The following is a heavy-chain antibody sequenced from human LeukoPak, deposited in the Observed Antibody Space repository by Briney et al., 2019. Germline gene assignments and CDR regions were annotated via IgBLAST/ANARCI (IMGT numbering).Heavy chain of an antibody. V-gene: IGHV3-30*02. D-gene: IGHD3-16*01. Sequence: GGSLRLSCAASGFTLCTSGMHWVRQAPGKGLEWVAFIRYDGSSKYFADSVKGRFTISRDNSKDTLYLQMNSVRAADTAVYYCAKGLTFGFDYWGQGTLVTVSS. CDR3: AKGLTFGFDY. CDR2: IRYDGSSK. CDR1: GFTLCTSG. J-gene: IGHJ4*02.